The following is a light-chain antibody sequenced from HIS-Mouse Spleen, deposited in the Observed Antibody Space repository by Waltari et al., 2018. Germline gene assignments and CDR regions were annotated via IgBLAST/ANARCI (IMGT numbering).Light chain of an antibody. CDR2: EVS. Sequence: QPALTQPAPVSGSPGQSTTTPCTGTSSDVGGYNYVSWYQQHPGKAPKLMSYEVSNRPSGVSNRFSGSKSGNTASLTISGLQAEDEADYYCSSYTSSSTLWVFGGGTKLTVL. V-gene: IGLV2-14*01. CDR1: SSDVGGYNY. J-gene: IGLJ3*02. CDR3: SSYTSSSTLWV.